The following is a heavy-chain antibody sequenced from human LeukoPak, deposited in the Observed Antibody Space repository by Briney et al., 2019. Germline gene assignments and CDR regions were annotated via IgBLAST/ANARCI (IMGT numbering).Heavy chain of an antibody. V-gene: IGHV3-7*04. CDR1: RFIFSDYW. CDR3: ARERLSAFDI. D-gene: IGHD2/OR15-2a*01. J-gene: IGHJ3*02. Sequence: GGSLRLSCAASRFIFSDYWMSWVRQAPGQGLEWVATIKPDRSETYCVDSVKGRFTISRDNAKNSLYLQMDSLRTEDTAVYYCARERLSAFDIWGRGTLVSVSS. CDR2: IKPDRSET.